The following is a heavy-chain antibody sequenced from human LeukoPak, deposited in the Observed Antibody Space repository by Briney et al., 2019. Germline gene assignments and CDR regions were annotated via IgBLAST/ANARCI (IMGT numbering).Heavy chain of an antibody. CDR2: TYYKSKWYN. J-gene: IGHJ4*02. Sequence: SQTLSLTCAISGDSVSTNSAAWSWIRQSPSRGLEWLGGTYYKSKWYNDYAVSVKSRITINPDTSKNQFSPQLNSVTPDDTAVYFCARGRAYYFDYWGQGTLVTVSS. D-gene: IGHD3-10*01. CDR1: GDSVSTNSAA. CDR3: ARGRAYYFDY. V-gene: IGHV6-1*01.